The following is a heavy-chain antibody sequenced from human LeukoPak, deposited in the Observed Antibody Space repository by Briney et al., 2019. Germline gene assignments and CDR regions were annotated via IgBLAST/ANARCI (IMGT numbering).Heavy chain of an antibody. D-gene: IGHD2-2*01. Sequence: GGSLRVSCAASGFTFTSYSMNWVRQAPGKGLEWVSYISISSSTIYYGDSVKGRFTISRDNAKNSVYLQMNSLRDEDTAMYYCARELGYCSGTTCSVHYYGLDVWGQGTTVTVSS. CDR2: ISISSSTI. CDR1: GFTFTSYS. J-gene: IGHJ6*02. CDR3: ARELGYCSGTTCSVHYYGLDV. V-gene: IGHV3-48*02.